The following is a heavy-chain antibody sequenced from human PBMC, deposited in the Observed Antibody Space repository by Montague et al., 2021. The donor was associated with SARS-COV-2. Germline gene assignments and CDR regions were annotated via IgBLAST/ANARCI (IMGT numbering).Heavy chain of an antibody. CDR3: ARVVVDASGWYHFDY. V-gene: IGHV4-59*12. D-gene: IGHD6-19*01. CDR1: GDSISRYY. CDR2: HYNSGST. Sequence: SETLSLTCTVSGDSISRYYWGWIRQPPGKGLEWMGYHYNSGSTNYSPTXXSRIAMSVDTSENQFSLKLFSVTAADTAVYYCARVVVDASGWYHFDYWGQGALATVSS. J-gene: IGHJ4*02.